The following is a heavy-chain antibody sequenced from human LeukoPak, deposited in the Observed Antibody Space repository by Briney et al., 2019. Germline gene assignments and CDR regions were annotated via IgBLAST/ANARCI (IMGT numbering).Heavy chain of an antibody. CDR2: INPNSGGT. Sequence: GASVKVSCKASGYTFTSYGISWVRQAPGQGLEWMGWINPNSGGTNYAQKFQGRVTMTRDTSISTAYMELSRLRSDDTAVYYCARGPYNWNDYWFDPWGQGTLVTVSS. J-gene: IGHJ5*02. V-gene: IGHV1-2*02. CDR1: GYTFTSYG. CDR3: ARGPYNWNDYWFDP. D-gene: IGHD1-1*01.